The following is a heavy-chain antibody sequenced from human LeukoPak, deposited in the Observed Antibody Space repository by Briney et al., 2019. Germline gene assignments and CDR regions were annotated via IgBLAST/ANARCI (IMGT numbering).Heavy chain of an antibody. CDR2: IYYSGNT. J-gene: IGHJ5*02. CDR3: ARDAVGSCSGTTCYARWFDP. Sequence: PSETLSLTCTVSGGSITSSYYWSWIRQTPGKGLEWIGYIYYSGNTNYNPSLKSRVTISIDTSKNQFSLKPSSVTAADTAVYYCARDAVGSCSGTTCYARWFDPWGQGTLVTVSS. CDR1: GGSITSSYY. V-gene: IGHV4-59*01. D-gene: IGHD2-2*01.